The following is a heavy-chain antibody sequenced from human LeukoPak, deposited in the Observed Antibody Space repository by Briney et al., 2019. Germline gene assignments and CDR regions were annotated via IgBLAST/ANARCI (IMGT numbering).Heavy chain of an antibody. V-gene: IGHV3-21*01. Sequence: GGSLRLSCAASGFTFSSYSMNWVRQAPGKGLEWVSSISSSSSYIYYADSVKGRFTISRDNAKNSLYLQMNSLRAEDTAVYYCAGLTGIVGATGSDFEDYWGQGTLVTVSS. CDR2: ISSSSSYI. J-gene: IGHJ4*02. CDR3: AGLTGIVGATGSDFEDY. D-gene: IGHD1-26*01. CDR1: GFTFSSYS.